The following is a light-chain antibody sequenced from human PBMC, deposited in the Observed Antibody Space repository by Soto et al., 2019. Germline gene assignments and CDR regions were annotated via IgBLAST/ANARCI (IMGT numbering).Light chain of an antibody. CDR1: SSNIGSNS. J-gene: IGLJ1*01. CDR3: AAWDDSLNGREV. Sequence: QSVLPQPPSASGTPGQRVTISCSGSSSNIGSNSVNWYQQLPGAAPKLLIYSNNQRPSGVPDRFSGSKSGTSASLAISGLQSEDEADYYCAAWDDSLNGREVFGTGTKVTV. CDR2: SNN. V-gene: IGLV1-44*01.